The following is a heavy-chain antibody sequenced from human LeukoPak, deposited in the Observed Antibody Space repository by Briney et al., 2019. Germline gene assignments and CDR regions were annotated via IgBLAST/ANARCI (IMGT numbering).Heavy chain of an antibody. J-gene: IGHJ4*02. CDR2: MNPNSGNT. V-gene: IGHV1-8*03. Sequence: GASVKVSCKASGYTFTSYGISWVRQAPGQGLEWMGWMNPNSGNTGYAQKFQGRVTITRNTSISTAYMELSSLRSEDTAVYYCARANKRARPRFWSGYFFDYWGQGTLVTVSS. CDR1: GYTFTSYG. CDR3: ARANKRARPRFWSGYFFDY. D-gene: IGHD3-3*01.